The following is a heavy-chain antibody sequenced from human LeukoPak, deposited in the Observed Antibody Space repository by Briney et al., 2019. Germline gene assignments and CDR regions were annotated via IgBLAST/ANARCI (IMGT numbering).Heavy chain of an antibody. Sequence: KPSETLSLTCTVSGYSISSGYYWGWIRPPPGKGLEWIGSIYHSGSTYYNPSLKSRVTISVDTSKNQFSLKLSSVTAADTAVYYCARVSPNTVTTLQYFDYWGQGTLVTVSS. J-gene: IGHJ4*02. CDR2: IYHSGST. V-gene: IGHV4-38-2*02. CDR1: GYSISSGYY. CDR3: ARVSPNTVTTLQYFDY. D-gene: IGHD4-17*01.